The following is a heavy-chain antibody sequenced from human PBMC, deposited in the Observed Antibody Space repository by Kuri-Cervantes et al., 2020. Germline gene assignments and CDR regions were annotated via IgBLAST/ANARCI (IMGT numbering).Heavy chain of an antibody. CDR1: GGTLRSYT. Sequence: SVKVSCRASGGTLRSYTLSWVRQSPGQGLGWMGRIIPILGIANYAQMFQGRFTITADKSTSTASMELSSLRSEYTAVYYCARAKRTTLVRGVNKNDYYCDYWGQGTPVTVSS. V-gene: IGHV1-69*02. CDR2: IIPILGIA. J-gene: IGHJ4*01. D-gene: IGHD3-10*01. CDR3: ARAKRTTLVRGVNKNDYYCDY.